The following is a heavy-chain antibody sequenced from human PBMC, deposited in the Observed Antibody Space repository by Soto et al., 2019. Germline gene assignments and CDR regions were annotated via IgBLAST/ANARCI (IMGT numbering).Heavy chain of an antibody. CDR1: GYNFITDW. CDR2: IDPTDSYT. D-gene: IGHD3-16*01. CDR3: ARLSRASFALDV. J-gene: IGHJ6*02. V-gene: IGHV5-10-1*01. Sequence: GESLKISCKGSGYNFITDWISWVRQMPGKGLDWMGRIDPTDSYTKYSPSFEGHVTISADKSISTAYLQWSSLKASDSAVYYCARLSRASFALDVWGQGTTVTVSS.